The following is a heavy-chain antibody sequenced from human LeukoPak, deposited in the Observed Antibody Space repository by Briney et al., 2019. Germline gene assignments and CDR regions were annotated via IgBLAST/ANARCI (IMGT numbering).Heavy chain of an antibody. J-gene: IGHJ4*02. Sequence: GGSLRLSCAASGFTFSSYAMSWVRQAPGKGLEWVSAISGSGGSTYYADSVKGRFTISRDNSKNTLYLQMNGLRAEDTAVYYCARSKLLSDFDYWGQGTLVTVSS. CDR3: ARSKLLSDFDY. D-gene: IGHD2-15*01. V-gene: IGHV3-23*01. CDR1: GFTFSSYA. CDR2: ISGSGGST.